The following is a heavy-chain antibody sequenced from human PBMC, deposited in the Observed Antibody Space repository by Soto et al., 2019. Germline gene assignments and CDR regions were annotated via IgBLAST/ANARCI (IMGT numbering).Heavy chain of an antibody. CDR2: IYYSGST. J-gene: IGHJ4*02. D-gene: IGHD3-9*01. CDR3: ATYYDIVTGPRGPLNY. CDR1: GASLARGGFY. V-gene: IGHV4-31*11. Sequence: QVQLQESGPGVVKPSQTLSLTCAVSGASLARGGFYWIWIRQYPGKGLEWIGDIYYSGSTRYNPSLKRRITISVDTSKNQFSLELSSVTAADTALYYCATYYDIVTGPRGPLNYWGQGILVTVSS.